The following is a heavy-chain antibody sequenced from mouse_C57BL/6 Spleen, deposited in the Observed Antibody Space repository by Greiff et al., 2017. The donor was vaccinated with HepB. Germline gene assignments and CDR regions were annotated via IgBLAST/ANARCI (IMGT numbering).Heavy chain of an antibody. Sequence: VQLQQPGTELVKPGASVKLSCKASGYTFTSYWMHWVKQRPGQGLEWIGNINPSNGGTNYNEKFKSKATLTVDKSSSTAYMQLSSLTSEDAAVYYCAREGITTVYFDYWGQGTTLTVSS. V-gene: IGHV1-53*01. CDR2: INPSNGGT. J-gene: IGHJ2*01. D-gene: IGHD1-1*01. CDR1: GYTFTSYW. CDR3: AREGITTVYFDY.